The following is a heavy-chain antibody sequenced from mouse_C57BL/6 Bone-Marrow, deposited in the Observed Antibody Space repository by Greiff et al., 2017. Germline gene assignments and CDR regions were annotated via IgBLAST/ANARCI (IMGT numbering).Heavy chain of an antibody. V-gene: IGHV1-52*01. CDR3: GRSGDYDGAMDY. D-gene: IGHD2-4*01. J-gene: IGHJ4*01. CDR1: GYTFTSYW. CDR2: IDPSDSDT. Sequence: VQLLQPGAELVRPGSSVKLSCKASGYTFTSYWMPWVQQRPIQGLEWIGNIDPSDSDTHYHQKFKDKATLTVDKSSSTAYMQLSSLRSEDSAVDYCGRSGDYDGAMDYWGQGTSVTVSA.